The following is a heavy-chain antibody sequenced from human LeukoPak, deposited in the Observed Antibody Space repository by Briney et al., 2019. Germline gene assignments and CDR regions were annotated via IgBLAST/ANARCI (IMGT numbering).Heavy chain of an antibody. V-gene: IGHV1-46*01. CDR2: ITPSGGDA. CDR1: GYIFTNYY. CDR3: ARDLTVTTRVHYW. Sequence: ASVKVSCKASGYIFTNYYIHWVRQAPGQGLEWMGMITPSGGDATYAQKFQGRVAMTRDMSTTTVYMQLSSLRSEDTAVYYCARDLTVTTRVHYWWGQGTLVTVSS. J-gene: IGHJ4*02. D-gene: IGHD4-11*01.